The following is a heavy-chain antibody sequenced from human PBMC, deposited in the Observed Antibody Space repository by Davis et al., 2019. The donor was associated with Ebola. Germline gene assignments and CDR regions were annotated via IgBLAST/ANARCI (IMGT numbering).Heavy chain of an antibody. Sequence: KVSCKGSGFDFTKYWIAWVRQMPGKGLEWMGIIYPGDSNTRYSPSFQGQVTISADKSISTAYLQWSSLKASDTAMYYCARHRGSSGYFDYWGQGTLVTVSS. J-gene: IGHJ4*02. CDR3: ARHRGSSGYFDY. V-gene: IGHV5-51*01. D-gene: IGHD6-19*01. CDR2: IYPGDSNT. CDR1: GFDFTKYW.